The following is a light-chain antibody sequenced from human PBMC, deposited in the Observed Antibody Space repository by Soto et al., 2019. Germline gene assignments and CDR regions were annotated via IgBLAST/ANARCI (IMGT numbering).Light chain of an antibody. V-gene: IGKV1-12*01. CDR1: EDISTC. CDR3: QQANSFPIT. Sequence: DIQMTPSPSSVSASVGDRVTITCLSSEDISTCLAWYQQKPGKAPKLLIYDASSLQSGVPSRFSGSGSGTDFTLTISSLQPEDFATYYCQQANSFPITFGQGTRLEIK. CDR2: DAS. J-gene: IGKJ5*01.